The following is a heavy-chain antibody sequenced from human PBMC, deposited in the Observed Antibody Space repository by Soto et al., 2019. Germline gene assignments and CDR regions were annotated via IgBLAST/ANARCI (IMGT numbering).Heavy chain of an antibody. CDR1: GFTFSNYA. V-gene: IGHV3-23*01. CDR3: AKGIGATQRSWFDP. D-gene: IGHD1-26*01. Sequence: GGSLGLSFAASGFTFSNYAMTWVGRAPGKGLEWVSTISASGGTTYYTDSVKGRFTVSRDNSKNTLSLQMNSLRAEDTAVYYCAKGIGATQRSWFDPWGQGTLVTVSS. CDR2: ISASGGTT. J-gene: IGHJ5*02.